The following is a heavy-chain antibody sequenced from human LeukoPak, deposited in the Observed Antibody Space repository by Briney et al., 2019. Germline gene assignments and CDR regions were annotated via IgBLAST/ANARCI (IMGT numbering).Heavy chain of an antibody. J-gene: IGHJ3*02. CDR3: ARDGAYYYGSGSYKNDAFDI. D-gene: IGHD3-10*01. CDR2: IIPILGIA. V-gene: IGHV1-69*04. Sequence: ASVKVSCKASGGTFSSYAISWVRQAPGQGLEWMGRIIPILGIANYAQKFQGRVTITADKSTSTAHMELSSLRSEDTAVYYCARDGAYYYGSGSYKNDAFDIWGQGTMVTVSS. CDR1: GGTFSSYA.